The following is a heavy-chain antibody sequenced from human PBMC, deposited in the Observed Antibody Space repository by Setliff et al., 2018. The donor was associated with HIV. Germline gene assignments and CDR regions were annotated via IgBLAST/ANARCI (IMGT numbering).Heavy chain of an antibody. D-gene: IGHD3-16*01. J-gene: IGHJ6*04. CDR2: IYYSGST. Sequence: PSETLSLTCTVSGVSISSHYWSWVRQPPGKGLEWIGYIYYSGSTNYDPSLKSRVTISLDTSKNQFSLKLSSVTAADTAVYYCARAPLYDYMDVWANGTMVTVSS. CDR3: ARAPLYDYMDV. V-gene: IGHV4-59*11. CDR1: GVSISSHY.